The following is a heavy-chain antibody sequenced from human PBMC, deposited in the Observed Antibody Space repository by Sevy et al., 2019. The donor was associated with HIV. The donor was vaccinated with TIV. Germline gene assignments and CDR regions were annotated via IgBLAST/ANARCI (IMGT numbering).Heavy chain of an antibody. CDR1: GFTFSTYW. J-gene: IGHJ4*01. CDR2: IKQDGTET. V-gene: IGHV3-7*01. Sequence: GGSLRLSCEVSGFTFSTYWMTWVRQAPGKGLEWVANIKQDGTETSYVDSVRGRFTISRDNAKKSLYLQLDNLRVEDTAVYYCARALADWGSFHYSLWGQEPWPPSPQ. CDR3: ARALADWGSFHYSL. D-gene: IGHD3-16*02.